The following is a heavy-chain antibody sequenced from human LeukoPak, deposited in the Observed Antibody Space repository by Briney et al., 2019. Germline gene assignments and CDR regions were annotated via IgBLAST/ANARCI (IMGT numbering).Heavy chain of an antibody. D-gene: IGHD3-10*01. Sequence: SEPLSLTCAVYGGSFSGYYWSWIRQPPGKGLEWIGEINHRGSTNYNPSLKSRVTISVDTSKNQFSLKLSSVTAADTAVYYCARRQNYYGSGSYRPWGQGTLVTVSS. CDR2: INHRGST. J-gene: IGHJ5*02. CDR1: GGSFSGYY. V-gene: IGHV4-34*01. CDR3: ARRQNYYGSGSYRP.